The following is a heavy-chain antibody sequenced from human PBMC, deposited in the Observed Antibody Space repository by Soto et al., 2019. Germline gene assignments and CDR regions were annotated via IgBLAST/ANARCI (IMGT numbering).Heavy chain of an antibody. CDR2: IYYSGST. J-gene: IGHJ3*02. CDR1: GGSISSSSYY. D-gene: IGHD6-13*01. CDR3: ARRGIAAAGDAFDI. Sequence: SETLSLTCTVSGGSISSSSYYWGWIRQPPGKGLEWIGSIYYSGSTYYNPSLKSRVTISVDTSKNQFSLKLSSVTAADTAVYYCARRGIAAAGDAFDIWGQGTMVTVSS. V-gene: IGHV4-39*01.